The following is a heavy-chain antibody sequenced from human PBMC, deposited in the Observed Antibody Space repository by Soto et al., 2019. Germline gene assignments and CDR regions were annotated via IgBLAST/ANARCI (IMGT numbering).Heavy chain of an antibody. CDR2: IYYSGGT. J-gene: IGHJ4*02. CDR1: GGSISSRSYY. D-gene: IGHD3-3*01. Sequence: SETLSLTCTVSGGSISSRSYYWGWIRQPPGKGLEWIGSIYYSGGTYYNPSLKSRVTISVDTSKNQFSLKLSSVTAADTAVYYCARHPPELTTFDYWGQGTLVTVSS. V-gene: IGHV4-39*01. CDR3: ARHPPELTTFDY.